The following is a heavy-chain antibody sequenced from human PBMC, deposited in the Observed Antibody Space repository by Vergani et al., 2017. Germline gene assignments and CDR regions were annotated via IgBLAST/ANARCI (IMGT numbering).Heavy chain of an antibody. D-gene: IGHD2/OR15-2a*01. Sequence: QVQLVESGGGVVQPGRSLRLSCAASGFTFSSYAMHWVRQAPGKGLEWVASIRSDESRRYYGDSMEGPFTISRDNSKNTVFLQMHSLRAEDTAIYYCVKEKIDLGSYFFDSWGHGILVTVSS. CDR1: GFTFSSYA. V-gene: IGHV3-30*02. CDR3: VKEKIDLGSYFFDS. CDR2: IRSDESRR. J-gene: IGHJ4*01.